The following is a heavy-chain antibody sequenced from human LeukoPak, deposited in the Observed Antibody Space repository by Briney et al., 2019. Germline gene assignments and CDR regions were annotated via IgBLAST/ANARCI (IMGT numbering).Heavy chain of an antibody. CDR1: GYTFINYG. V-gene: IGHV1-18*01. J-gene: IGHJ4*02. D-gene: IGHD3-10*01. Sequence: ASVKVSCKASGYTFINYGINWVRQAPGQGLEWMGWISAYNGNTNYAQSLQGRVTMTTDTSTSTVYMEMRNLTSDDTAVYYCARDLDQYNGRFGGFGHDFWGQGTLVTVSS. CDR3: ARDLDQYNGRFGGFGHDF. CDR2: ISAYNGNT.